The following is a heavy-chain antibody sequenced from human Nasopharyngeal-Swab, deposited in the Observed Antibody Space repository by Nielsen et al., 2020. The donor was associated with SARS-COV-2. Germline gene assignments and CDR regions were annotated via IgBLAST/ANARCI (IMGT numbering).Heavy chain of an antibody. V-gene: IGHV4-31*03. J-gene: IGHJ5*02. Sequence: SETLSLTCTVSGGSISSGGYYWSWIRQHPGKGLEWIGYIYYSGSTYYNPSLKSRVTISVDTSKNQFSLKLSSVTAADTAVYYCARLDLTDMIVASWGQGTLVTVSS. CDR3: ARLDLTDMIVAS. CDR2: IYYSGST. CDR1: GGSISSGGYY. D-gene: IGHD3-22*01.